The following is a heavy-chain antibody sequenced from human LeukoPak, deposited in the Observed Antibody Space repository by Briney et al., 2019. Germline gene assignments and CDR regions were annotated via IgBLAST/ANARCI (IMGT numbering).Heavy chain of an antibody. CDR1: GGSISSSSCY. D-gene: IGHD6-19*01. Sequence: SETLSLTCTVSGGSISSSSCYWGWIRQPPGKGLEWIGSIYYSGSTYYNPSLRSRVTISVDTSKNQFSLKLSSVTAADTAVYYCARHQSSGWEDYWGQGTLVTVSS. CDR3: ARHQSSGWEDY. V-gene: IGHV4-39*01. J-gene: IGHJ4*02. CDR2: IYYSGST.